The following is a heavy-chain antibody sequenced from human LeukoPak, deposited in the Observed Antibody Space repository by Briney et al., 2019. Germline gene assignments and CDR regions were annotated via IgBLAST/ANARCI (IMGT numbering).Heavy chain of an antibody. D-gene: IGHD4-17*01. Sequence: GGSLRLSCAASGFTFSNYWMNWVRQDPGKGLEWVANIKQDGSEKYYVDSVKGRFTISRDNAKNSLYLQMNGLRVEDTAVYYCVSGDYFAYWGQGTLVTVSS. V-gene: IGHV3-7*01. CDR1: GFTFSNYW. CDR2: IKQDGSEK. J-gene: IGHJ4*02. CDR3: VSGDYFAY.